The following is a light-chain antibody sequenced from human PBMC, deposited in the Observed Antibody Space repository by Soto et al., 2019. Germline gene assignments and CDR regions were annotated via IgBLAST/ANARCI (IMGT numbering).Light chain of an antibody. CDR1: SSDVGGSNY. V-gene: IGLV2-14*01. CDR2: EVS. Sequence: QSALIQPASVSGSPGQSITISCTGTSSDVGGSNYVSWYQHHPHRAPKLLIYEVSYRPSGVSNRFSGSKSGNMASLTISGLQAEDEADYYCSSYTSSNTLEVFGSGTKLPVL. J-gene: IGLJ1*01. CDR3: SSYTSSNTLEV.